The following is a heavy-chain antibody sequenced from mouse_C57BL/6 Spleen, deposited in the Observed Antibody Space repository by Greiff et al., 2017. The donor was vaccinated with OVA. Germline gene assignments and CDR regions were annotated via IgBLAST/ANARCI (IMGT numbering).Heavy chain of an antibody. D-gene: IGHD1-1*01. CDR3: ARLDYGSRHYFDY. V-gene: IGHV5-6*01. CDR2: ISSGGSYT. CDR1: GFTFSSYG. J-gene: IGHJ2*01. Sequence: EVQLVESGGDLVKPGGSLKLSCAASGFTFSSYGMSWVRQTPDKRLAWVATISSGGSYTYYPDSVKGRFTISRDNAKNTLYLQMSSLKSEDTSMYYCARLDYGSRHYFDYWGQGTTLTVSS.